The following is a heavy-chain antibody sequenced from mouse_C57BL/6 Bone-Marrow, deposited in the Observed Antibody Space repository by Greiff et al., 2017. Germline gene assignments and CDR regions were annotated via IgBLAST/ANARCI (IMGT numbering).Heavy chain of an antibody. V-gene: IGHV6-6*01. CDR1: GFTFSDAW. CDR2: IRNKANNHAT. Sequence: EVMLVESGGGLVQPGGSMKLSCAASGFTFSDAWMDWVRQSPEKGLEWVAEIRNKANNHATYYAESVKGRFTISRDDSKSSVYLQMNSLRAEDTGMYYCTRRGPGSSWFAYWGQGTLVTVSA. J-gene: IGHJ3*01. CDR3: TRRGPGSSWFAY. D-gene: IGHD4-1*01.